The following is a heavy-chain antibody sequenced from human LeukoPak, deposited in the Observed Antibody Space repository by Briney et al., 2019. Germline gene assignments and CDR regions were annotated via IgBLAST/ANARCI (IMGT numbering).Heavy chain of an antibody. CDR1: GFTFNSYA. D-gene: IGHD3-10*01. Sequence: PGGSLRLSCAASGFTFNSYAMSWVRQAPGKGLEWVSAISGSGGSTYYADSVKGRFTISRDNSKNTLYLQMNSLRAEDTAVYYCARSTRITMVRGAMPVLDYWGQGTLVTVSS. CDR3: ARSTRITMVRGAMPVLDY. V-gene: IGHV3-23*01. J-gene: IGHJ4*02. CDR2: ISGSGGST.